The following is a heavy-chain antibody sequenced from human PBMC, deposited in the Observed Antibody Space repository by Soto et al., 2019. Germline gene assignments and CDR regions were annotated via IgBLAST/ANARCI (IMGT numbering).Heavy chain of an antibody. CDR2: IYYSGST. J-gene: IGHJ6*02. CDR3: ARQGYGGNSYYYYGMDV. V-gene: IGHV4-59*08. Sequence: QVQLQESGPGLVKPSETLSLTCTVSGGSISSYYWSWIRQPPGKGLEWIGYIYYSGSTNYNPSLKSRVTTSVDTSKNQFSLKLSSVTAADTAVYYCARQGYGGNSYYYYGMDVWGQGTTVTVSS. D-gene: IGHD2-21*02. CDR1: GGSISSYY.